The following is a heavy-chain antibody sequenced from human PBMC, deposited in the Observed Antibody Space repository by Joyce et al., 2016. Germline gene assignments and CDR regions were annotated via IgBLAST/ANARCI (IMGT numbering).Heavy chain of an antibody. CDR1: GFTFSREA. Sequence: EVQLLESGGGLAQPGGSLRLSCVGSGFTFSREAMTWVRQARVKGLQWVSGISGSGDTRNYADSVQGRFTISRDNSKNTLYLQMSSLRSEDTALYYCAKAAPADSWGQGTLVTVSS. V-gene: IGHV3-23*01. CDR2: ISGSGDTR. J-gene: IGHJ4*02. CDR3: AKAAPADS.